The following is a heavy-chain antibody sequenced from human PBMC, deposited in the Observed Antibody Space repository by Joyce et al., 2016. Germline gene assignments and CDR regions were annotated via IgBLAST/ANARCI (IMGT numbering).Heavy chain of an antibody. Sequence: QVHLVQSGADLKKPGASVKVSCRASSSSFSSFGINWVRRAPGQGLEWMGRIGYKNLNTKNAERLQGRLTMTTDTFSNTAYMKLSGLASDDTAVYYCASHFCGGDCYPGDAFDLWGPGTMVTVSS. J-gene: IGHJ3*01. CDR1: SSSFSSFG. V-gene: IGHV1-18*04. D-gene: IGHD2-21*02. CDR2: IGYKNLNT. CDR3: ASHFCGGDCYPGDAFDL.